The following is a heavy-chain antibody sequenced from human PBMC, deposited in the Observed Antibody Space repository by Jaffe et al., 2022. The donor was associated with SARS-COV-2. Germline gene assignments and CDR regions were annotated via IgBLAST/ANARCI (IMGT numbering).Heavy chain of an antibody. Sequence: EVQLVESGGDSVQPGGSLRLSCAASGFTFSSYAMTWVRQAPGKGLEWVSGISGSGDSTYYADSARGRFSISRDNSKNTLYLQMSGLRAEDTAVYYCAKVRSIMVRGVLDVWGKGTTVTVSS. V-gene: IGHV3-23*04. CDR1: GFTFSSYA. CDR3: AKVRSIMVRGVLDV. D-gene: IGHD3-10*01. CDR2: ISGSGDST. J-gene: IGHJ6*04.